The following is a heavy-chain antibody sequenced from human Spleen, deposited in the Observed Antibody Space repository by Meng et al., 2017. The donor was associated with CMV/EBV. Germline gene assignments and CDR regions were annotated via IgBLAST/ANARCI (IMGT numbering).Heavy chain of an antibody. CDR1: GFTFRSYG. CDR2: IWDDGISK. Sequence: SCAASGFTFRSYGMHWVRQAPGKGLEWVAVIWDDGISKYYADAVRGRFMISRDNSESTLYLQMNSLRGEDTAVYYCAFSNSWYCFDHWGQGTLVTVSS. D-gene: IGHD6-13*01. J-gene: IGHJ4*02. V-gene: IGHV3-33*01. CDR3: AFSNSWYCFDH.